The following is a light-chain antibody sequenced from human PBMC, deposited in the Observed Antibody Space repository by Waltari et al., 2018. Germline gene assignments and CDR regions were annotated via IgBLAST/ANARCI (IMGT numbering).Light chain of an antibody. V-gene: IGLV2-14*03. CDR1: SSDVGFYNY. CDR2: DVS. J-gene: IGLJ3*02. Sequence: QSALTQPASVSGSPGQSITISCTGTSSDVGFYNYVSWYQQHPGKAPKVIISDVSQRPAGISNRCSRSKSGNAASLTISGLQAEDEADYYCKSYTGTGSWVFGGGTKVTVL. CDR3: KSYTGTGSWV.